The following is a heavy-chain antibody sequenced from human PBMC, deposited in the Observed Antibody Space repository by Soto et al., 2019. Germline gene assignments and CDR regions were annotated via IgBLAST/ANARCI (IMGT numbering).Heavy chain of an antibody. V-gene: IGHV3-7*01. CDR1: GFTFSSYW. J-gene: IGHJ4*02. D-gene: IGHD7-27*01. CDR2: IAHDGSEK. CDR3: ARESNAHFYY. Sequence: PGGSLRLSCAVSGFTFSSYWMSWVRQAPGRGLEWVATIAHDGSEKFYVDSVKGRFTISRDNTKNSLFLQMNSLRADDTAVYYCARESNAHFYYWGQGTMVTVS.